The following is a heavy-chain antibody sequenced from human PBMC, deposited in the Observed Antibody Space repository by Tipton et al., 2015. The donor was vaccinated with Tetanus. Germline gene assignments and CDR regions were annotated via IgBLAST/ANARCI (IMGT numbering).Heavy chain of an antibody. D-gene: IGHD3-10*01. V-gene: IGHV4-31*03. CDR2: IYYTERT. J-gene: IGHJ4*02. Sequence: TLSLTCTVSGAYINAGGYLWTWVRQHQGKGPEWLWNIYYTERTSYTPSLDSRVTISVDTSKNHFSLTPSSVTAADTAVYYCARGLPRAPFYFADGGQGKQVSVSS. CDR3: ARGLPRAPFYFAD. CDR1: GAYINAGGYL.